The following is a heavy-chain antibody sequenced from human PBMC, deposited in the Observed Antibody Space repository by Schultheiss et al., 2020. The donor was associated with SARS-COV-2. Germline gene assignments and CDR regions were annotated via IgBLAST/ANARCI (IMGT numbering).Heavy chain of an antibody. Sequence: GGSLRLSCEASGFTFSSYAMSWVRQAPGKGLEWVSAISGSGGSTYYADSVKGRFTISRDNSKNTLYLQINSLRAEDTAVYYCAKDLVIIRSSGCDYWGQGTLVTVSP. CDR3: AKDLVIIRSSGCDY. V-gene: IGHV3-23*01. J-gene: IGHJ4*02. D-gene: IGHD3-3*01. CDR1: GFTFSSYA. CDR2: ISGSGGST.